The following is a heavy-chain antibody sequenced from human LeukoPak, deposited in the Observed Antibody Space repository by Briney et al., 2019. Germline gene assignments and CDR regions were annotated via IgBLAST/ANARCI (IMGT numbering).Heavy chain of an antibody. D-gene: IGHD1-1*01. V-gene: IGHV3-23*01. CDR3: AKEGPTGTTKFDY. CDR1: GFTFSNYA. CDR2: ISENGGTT. J-gene: IGHJ4*02. Sequence: PGGSLRLSCAASGFTFSNYAMSWLRQAPGKGLEWVSAISENGGTTYYADSVKGRSTISRDNSKNTLSLQLNSLRAEDTAVYYCAKEGPTGTTKFDYWGQGTLVTVSS.